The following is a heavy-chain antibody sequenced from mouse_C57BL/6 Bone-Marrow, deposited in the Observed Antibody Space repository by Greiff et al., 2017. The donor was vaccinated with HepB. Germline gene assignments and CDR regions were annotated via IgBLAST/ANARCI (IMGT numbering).Heavy chain of an antibody. J-gene: IGHJ1*03. D-gene: IGHD3-2*02. CDR3: ARLSSSGYRYFDD. CDR2: IDPEDGET. CDR1: GFNINDYY. V-gene: IGHV14-2*01. Sequence: EVQLQQSGAELVKPGASVKLSCTASGFNINDYYMHWVKQRTEQGLEWIGRIDPEDGETKYAPKFKGKATITADTSSNPAYLQLSSLTSEDTAVYYCARLSSSGYRYFDDWGTGTTVTVSS.